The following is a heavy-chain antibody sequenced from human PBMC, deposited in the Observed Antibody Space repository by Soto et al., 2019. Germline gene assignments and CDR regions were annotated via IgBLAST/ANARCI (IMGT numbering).Heavy chain of an antibody. CDR2: ISSSSSYI. D-gene: IGHD1-20*01. CDR3: ARGDYNWNPLSDY. Sequence: EVQLVESGGGLVKPGGSLRLSCAASGFTFSSYSMNWVRQAPGKGLEWVSSISSSSSYIYYADSVKGRFTISRDNAKNSLYLQMNSPRAEDTAVYYCARGDYNWNPLSDYWGQGTLVTVSS. CDR1: GFTFSSYS. J-gene: IGHJ4*02. V-gene: IGHV3-21*01.